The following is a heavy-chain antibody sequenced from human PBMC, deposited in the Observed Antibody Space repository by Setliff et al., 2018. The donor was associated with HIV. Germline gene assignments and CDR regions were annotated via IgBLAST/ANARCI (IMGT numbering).Heavy chain of an antibody. CDR3: ARGIVWGSAYVYYFDS. CDR1: GHTFTSYY. Sequence: ASVKVSCKASGHTFTSYYMHWVRQAPGQGLEWMGIINPSGGSTSYAQKFQGRVTITADESMSTAYMELSGLRSEDRAVYYCARGIVWGSAYVYYFDSWGQGTLVTSPQ. V-gene: IGHV1-46*01. CDR2: INPSGGST. D-gene: IGHD5-12*01. J-gene: IGHJ4*02.